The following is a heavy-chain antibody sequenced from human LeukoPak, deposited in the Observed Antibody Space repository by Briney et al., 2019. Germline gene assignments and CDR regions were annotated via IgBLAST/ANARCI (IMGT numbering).Heavy chain of an antibody. V-gene: IGHV4-39*01. CDR2: TYYSGST. Sequence: KPSETLSLTCTVSGGSISSSSYYWGWIRQPPGKGLEWIGSTYYSGSTYYNPSLKSRVTISVDTSKNQFSLKLSSVTAADTAVYYCARHGSSGWYDPLYYFDYWGQGTLVTVSS. J-gene: IGHJ4*02. CDR3: ARHGSSGWYDPLYYFDY. D-gene: IGHD6-19*01. CDR1: GGSISSSSYY.